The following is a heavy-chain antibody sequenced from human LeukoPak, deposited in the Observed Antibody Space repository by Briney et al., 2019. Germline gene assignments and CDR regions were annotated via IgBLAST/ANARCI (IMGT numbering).Heavy chain of an antibody. CDR3: ARFTAFDY. D-gene: IGHD2-21*02. CDR2: INSDGSST. V-gene: IGHV3-74*01. CDR1: GFTFNTYW. J-gene: IGHJ4*02. Sequence: GGSLRLSCEASGFTFNTYWMQWVRQAPGKGLVWVSGINSDGSSTVYPDSVKGRFTISRDNPKNTLYLQMNSLRAEDAAVYYCARFTAFDYWGQGTLVTVSS.